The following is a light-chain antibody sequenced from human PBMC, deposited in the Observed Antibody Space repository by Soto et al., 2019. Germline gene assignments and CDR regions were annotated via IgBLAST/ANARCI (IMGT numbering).Light chain of an antibody. CDR3: QQYNNWPLT. J-gene: IGKJ5*01. V-gene: IGKV3-15*01. CDR1: QSVSSN. Sequence: ILMTQSPATLSVSPGERATLSFRASQSVSSNLAWYQQKPGQAPRLLIYGASSRATGIPVRFSGSGSGTEFTLTISSLQSEDFAVYYCQQYNNWPLTFGQGTRLEIK. CDR2: GAS.